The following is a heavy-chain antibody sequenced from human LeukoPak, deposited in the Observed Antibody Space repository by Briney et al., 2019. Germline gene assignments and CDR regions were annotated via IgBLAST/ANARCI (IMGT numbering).Heavy chain of an antibody. CDR1: GYTFTSYF. CDR3: ARAPGYYDSSGVFDY. J-gene: IGHJ4*02. CDR2: INLSGGST. D-gene: IGHD3-22*01. Sequence: ASVKVSCKPSGYTFTSYFMHGVRQAPGQGLKWMGMINLSGGSTSYPLKFQARVTMNRDTPTSTVYMELSSLRSEDTAVYYCARAPGYYDSSGVFDYWGQGTLVTVSS. V-gene: IGHV1-46*01.